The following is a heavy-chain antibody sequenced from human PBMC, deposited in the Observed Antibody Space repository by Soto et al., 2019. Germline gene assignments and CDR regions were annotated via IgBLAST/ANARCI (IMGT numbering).Heavy chain of an antibody. D-gene: IGHD3-22*01. CDR3: AREGGYDSSGYSKEEGAFDI. CDR1: GYTFTSYY. Sequence: GASVNVSCKASGYTFTSYYIHWVRQAPGQGLEWMGIINPSGGSTSYAQKFQGRVTMTRDTSTSTVYMELSSLRSEDTAVYYCAREGGYDSSGYSKEEGAFDIWGQGTMVTVSS. J-gene: IGHJ3*02. CDR2: INPSGGST. V-gene: IGHV1-46*01.